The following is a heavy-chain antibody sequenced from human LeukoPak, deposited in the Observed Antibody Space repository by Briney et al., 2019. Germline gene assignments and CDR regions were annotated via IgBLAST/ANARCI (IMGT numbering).Heavy chain of an antibody. D-gene: IGHD6-13*01. CDR1: GYTFTYYY. CDR3: ATRAASDAEYFQH. Sequence: ASVKLSCTASGYTFTYYYMHWVRQAPGQGLEWMGIINPSSGSTSYSQNFQGRVTMTRDTSTSTVYMDVSSLRSDDTAVYYCATRAASDAEYFQHWGQGTLVTVSS. V-gene: IGHV1-46*01. J-gene: IGHJ1*01. CDR2: INPSSGST.